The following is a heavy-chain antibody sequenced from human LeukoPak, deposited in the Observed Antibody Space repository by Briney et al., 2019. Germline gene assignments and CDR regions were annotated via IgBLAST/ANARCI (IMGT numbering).Heavy chain of an antibody. V-gene: IGHV1-2*02. J-gene: IGHJ4*02. CDR1: GYTFTGCY. CDR2: INPNSGGT. Sequence: ASVKDSCKASGYTFTGCYMHGVRQAPGQGLEWMGWINPNSGGTNYAQKFQGRVTMTRDTSISTAYMELSRLRSDDTAVYYCARARGGYYFDYWGQGTLVTVSS. CDR3: ARARGGYYFDY. D-gene: IGHD3-16*01.